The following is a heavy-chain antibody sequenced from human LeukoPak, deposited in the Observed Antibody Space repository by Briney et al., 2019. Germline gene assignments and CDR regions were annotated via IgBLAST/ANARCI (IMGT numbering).Heavy chain of an antibody. V-gene: IGHV4-59*01. CDR2: FYYSGST. D-gene: IGHD3-10*01. Sequence: PSETLSFTCTVSGGSISSYHWSWIRQPPGKGLEWIGYFYYSGSTNYNPSLKSRVTIAGDTSKNQLSLKVTSVTAADTAVYYCARDFSGGSWFDPWGQGTQVTVSS. CDR1: GGSISSYH. CDR3: ARDFSGGSWFDP. J-gene: IGHJ5*02.